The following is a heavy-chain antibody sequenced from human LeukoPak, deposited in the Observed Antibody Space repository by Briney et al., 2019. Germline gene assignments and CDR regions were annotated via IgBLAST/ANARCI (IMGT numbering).Heavy chain of an antibody. CDR3: AAGPYGGNTPFDY. D-gene: IGHD4-23*01. Sequence: GGSLRLSCATSGFTFSSYAMSWVRQAPGKGLEWVSSLSVSGATTYYADSVKGRFTISRDNFNNTLYLQMNNLRAEDTALYYCAAGPYGGNTPFDYWGQGTLVTISS. J-gene: IGHJ4*02. V-gene: IGHV3-23*01. CDR2: LSVSGATT. CDR1: GFTFSSYA.